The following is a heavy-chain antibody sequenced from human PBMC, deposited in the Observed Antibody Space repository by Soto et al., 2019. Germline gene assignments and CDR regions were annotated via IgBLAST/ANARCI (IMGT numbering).Heavy chain of an antibody. Sequence: SETLSLTCIVSGGAISNYFWSWIRQPPGKGPEWIGDINYNGNTNYNPSLKSRVTISIDTSKDQFSLKLTSVTAADTAVYYCARHGYYYDSTGYYYFVWGQGTQVTVSS. CDR1: GGAISNYF. V-gene: IGHV4-59*08. D-gene: IGHD3-22*01. CDR2: INYNGNT. CDR3: ARHGYYYDSTGYYYFV. J-gene: IGHJ4*02.